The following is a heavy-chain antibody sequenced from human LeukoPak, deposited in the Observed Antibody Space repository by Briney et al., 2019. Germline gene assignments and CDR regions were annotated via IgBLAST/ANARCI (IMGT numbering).Heavy chain of an antibody. CDR3: ATEGGPGLGENWFDP. J-gene: IGHJ5*02. V-gene: IGHV1-18*01. Sequence: ASVKVSCKASGYTFSSYGISWVRQAPGQGLEWMGWISAYNGNTKYAQKFQQRVTITRDRATNTVYMELSSLRSEDTAIYYCATEGGPGLGENWFDPWGQGTLVTVSS. CDR1: GYTFSSYG. D-gene: IGHD3/OR15-3a*01. CDR2: ISAYNGNT.